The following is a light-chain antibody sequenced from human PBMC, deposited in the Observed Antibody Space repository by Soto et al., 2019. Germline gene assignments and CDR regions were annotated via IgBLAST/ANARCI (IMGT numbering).Light chain of an antibody. CDR2: GAS. CDR3: QQYGSSPLT. V-gene: IGKV3-20*01. CDR1: QSVSSSF. J-gene: IGKJ4*01. Sequence: EIVLTQSPGTLSLSPGERATLSCRASQSVSSSFLAWYQQKPGQAPRLLIYGASSRATGIPDRFSGSGSGTDFTLTINRLEPEDVAVYYYQQYGSSPLTFGGGTKVEIK.